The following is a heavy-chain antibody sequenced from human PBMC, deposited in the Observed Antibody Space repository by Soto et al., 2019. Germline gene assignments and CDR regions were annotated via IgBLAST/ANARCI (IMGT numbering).Heavy chain of an antibody. CDR1: GFTFSSYA. D-gene: IGHD6-19*01. V-gene: IGHV3-30-3*01. Sequence: QVQLVEAGGGVVQPGRSLRLSCAASGFTFSSYAMHWVRQAPGKGLEWVAVISYDGSNKYYADSVKGRFTISRDNSKNRVVRQMNSLRTEDTAVYYCARDEVEGSGWYVFDYWGQGTLVAVSS. J-gene: IGHJ4*02. CDR2: ISYDGSNK. CDR3: ARDEVEGSGWYVFDY.